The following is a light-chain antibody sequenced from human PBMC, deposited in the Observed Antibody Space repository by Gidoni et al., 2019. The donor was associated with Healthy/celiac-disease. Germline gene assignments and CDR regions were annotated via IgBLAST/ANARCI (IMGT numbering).Light chain of an antibody. CDR3: QQRSNWSWT. J-gene: IGKJ1*01. Sequence: EIVLTHSPATLSLSPGERATLSCMASQSVSSYLAWYQQKPAQAPRLLIDDASNRATGIPARFSGSGSATYFTLTISSLEPEDFAVYYCQQRSNWSWTFGQGTKVEIK. CDR2: DAS. V-gene: IGKV3-11*01. CDR1: QSVSSY.